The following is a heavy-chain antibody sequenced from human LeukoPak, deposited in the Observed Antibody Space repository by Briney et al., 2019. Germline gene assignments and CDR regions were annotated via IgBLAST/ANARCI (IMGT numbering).Heavy chain of an antibody. J-gene: IGHJ4*02. CDR1: AGSITSYY. CDR2: LYTSGRN. V-gene: IGHV4-4*07. D-gene: IGHD6-19*01. Sequence: SATLPPTRPLYAGSITSYYTSWVRQPAGKGLEWLGRLYTSGRNNYDPSLKGRVTMSVDTSKNQFSLKLSSVTAADTAVYYCARDPRYGRGWYDFDYWGQGTLVTVSS. CDR3: ARDPRYGRGWYDFDY.